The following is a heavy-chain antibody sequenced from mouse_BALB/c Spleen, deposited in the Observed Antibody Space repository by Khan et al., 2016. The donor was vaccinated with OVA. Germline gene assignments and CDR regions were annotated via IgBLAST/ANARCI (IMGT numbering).Heavy chain of an antibody. CDR2: IDPANGNT. V-gene: IGHV14-3*02. CDR1: GFTIKDSY. Sequence: VQLQQSGAELVKPGASVKLSCTASGFTIKDSYMHWVQQSPEQGLEWIGRIDPANGNTKYAPKFQGKATITADTSSNAVYLLLSSLTSEATAVYYCAGINAWGQGTTVTVSA. J-gene: IGHJ1*01. CDR3: AGINA.